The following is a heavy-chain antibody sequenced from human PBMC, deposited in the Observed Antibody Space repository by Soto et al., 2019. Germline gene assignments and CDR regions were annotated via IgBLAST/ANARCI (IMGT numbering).Heavy chain of an antibody. CDR1: GFTIRTFA. CDR3: ARDWDRGGGTYHWYFDL. J-gene: IGHJ2*01. CDR2: ISYDGSGR. V-gene: IGHV3-30-3*01. D-gene: IGHD3-16*02. Sequence: QVQLVESGGGVVQPGGSPTLSCVASGFTIRTFAMHWVRQAPGKGLEWVALISYDGSGRYYTESGNGRFTISRDNSKNTVFLRMSSLRAEDTAVYYCARDWDRGGGTYHWYFDLWGRGTLVTVSS.